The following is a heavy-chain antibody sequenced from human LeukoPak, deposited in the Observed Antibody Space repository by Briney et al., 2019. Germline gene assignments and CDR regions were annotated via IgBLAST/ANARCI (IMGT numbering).Heavy chain of an antibody. Sequence: GGSLRLSCAASGLIFSDAWMGWVRQAPGKGLEWVAVIRYDGSNKYYADSVKGRFTISRDNSKDTLYLQMNSLRAEDTAVYYCARDYSSGWLPYYYYYGMDVWGQGTTVTVSS. CDR1: GLIFSDAW. V-gene: IGHV3-33*08. D-gene: IGHD6-19*01. J-gene: IGHJ6*02. CDR3: ARDYSSGWLPYYYYYGMDV. CDR2: IRYDGSNK.